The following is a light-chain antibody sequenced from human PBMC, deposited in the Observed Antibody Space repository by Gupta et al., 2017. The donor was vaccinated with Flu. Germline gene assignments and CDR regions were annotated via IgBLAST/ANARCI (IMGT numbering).Light chain of an antibody. CDR3: QQYSSYST. J-gene: IGKJ1*01. CDR2: QAS. V-gene: IGKV1-5*03. CDR1: QCITSW. Sequence: DIQMTQSPSTLSASVGDSVTITCRASQCITSWLAWYQQKPGKAPKLLIYQASTLGSGVPSRFSGSGSGTEFTLTITSLQPDDFATYYCQQYSSYSTFGQGTKVE.